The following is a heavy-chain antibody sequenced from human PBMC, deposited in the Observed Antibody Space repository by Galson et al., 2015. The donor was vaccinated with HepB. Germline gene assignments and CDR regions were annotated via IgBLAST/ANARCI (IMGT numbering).Heavy chain of an antibody. Sequence: LSLTCTVSGGSISSSSYYWGWIRQPPGKGLEWIGSIYYSGSTYYNPSLKSRVTISVDTSKNQFSLKLSSVTAADTAVYYCARQRRARGVTPPIDYWGQGTLVTVSS. CDR1: GGSISSSSYY. V-gene: IGHV4-39*01. CDR3: ARQRRARGVTPPIDY. CDR2: IYYSGST. J-gene: IGHJ4*02. D-gene: IGHD2-21*02.